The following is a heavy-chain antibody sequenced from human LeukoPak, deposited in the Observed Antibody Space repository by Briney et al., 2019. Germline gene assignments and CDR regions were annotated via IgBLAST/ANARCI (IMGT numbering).Heavy chain of an antibody. CDR1: GGSISSTSHY. J-gene: IGHJ4*02. D-gene: IGHD3-3*01. V-gene: IGHV4-39*07. Sequence: SETLSLTCTVSGGSISSTSHYWGWIRQPPGKGLEWIGSIYHSGSTYYNPSLESRVTISVDTSKNQFSLKLSSVTAADTAVYYCATPRSGTDFDYWGQGTLVTVSS. CDR3: ATPRSGTDFDY. CDR2: IYHSGST.